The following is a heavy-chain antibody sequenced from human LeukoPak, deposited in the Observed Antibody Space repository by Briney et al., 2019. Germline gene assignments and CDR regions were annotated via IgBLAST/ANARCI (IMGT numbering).Heavy chain of an antibody. CDR1: GGSISSNGYY. Sequence: SETLSLTCTVTGGSISSNGYYWGWIRQPPGKGLEWIGSIYYTGSTYYNPSLKTRVTISVDTPKNQFSLKLSSVTAADTVLSRCGRHARSMAAMVPFDSWGQGTLVTVSS. V-gene: IGHV4-39*01. CDR2: IYYTGST. CDR3: GRHARSMAAMVPFDS. J-gene: IGHJ4*02. D-gene: IGHD5-18*01.